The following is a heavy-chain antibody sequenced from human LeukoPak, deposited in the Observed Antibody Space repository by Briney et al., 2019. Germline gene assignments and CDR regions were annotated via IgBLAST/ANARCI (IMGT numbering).Heavy chain of an antibody. V-gene: IGHV3-48*04. CDR1: RFAFSGYG. Sequence: GGSLRLSCAASRFAFSGYGMTWVRQAPGKGLEWVSYISSSGRTIYYADSVKGRFTVSRDNTKNSLYLQMNSLRAEDTAVYYCARGGGYDGFDPWGQGTLVPVSS. CDR3: ARGGGYDGFDP. D-gene: IGHD5-12*01. J-gene: IGHJ5*02. CDR2: ISSSGRTI.